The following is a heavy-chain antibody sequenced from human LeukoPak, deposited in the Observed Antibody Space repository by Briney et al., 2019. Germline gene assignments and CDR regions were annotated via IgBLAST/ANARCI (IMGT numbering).Heavy chain of an antibody. D-gene: IGHD4-17*01. CDR1: GGSISSGVYY. Sequence: PSETLSLTCTVSGGSISSGVYYWSWIRQHPGKGLEWIGYIYYSGSTYYNPSLKSRVTISVDTSKNQFSLKLSSVTAADTAVYYCARELATVTTDGYFDLWGRGTLVTVSS. CDR3: ARELATVTTDGYFDL. J-gene: IGHJ2*01. CDR2: IYYSGST. V-gene: IGHV4-31*03.